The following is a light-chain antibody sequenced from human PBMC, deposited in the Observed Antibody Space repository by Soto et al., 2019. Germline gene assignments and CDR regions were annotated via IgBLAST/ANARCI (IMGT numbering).Light chain of an antibody. Sequence: DILLTQSPAIVSVSPGERATLSCRAGRSVSTNLAWYQHKHGQAPRLLIFGASTRVTDIPPRFSGTGSGTEFTLTINYLKSEDFGIYYCQQYEKTVPPVTFGGGTKVEI. V-gene: IGKV3D-15*01. CDR1: RSVSTN. J-gene: IGKJ4*01. CDR3: QQYEKTVPPVT. CDR2: GAS.